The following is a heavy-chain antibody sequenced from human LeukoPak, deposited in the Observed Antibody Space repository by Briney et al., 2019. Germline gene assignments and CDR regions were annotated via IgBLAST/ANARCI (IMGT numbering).Heavy chain of an antibody. V-gene: IGHV3-49*04. CDR3: TKSGTAIVGTTAAYYFDY. CDR2: IRKQDGTT. CDR1: GFTFGEYS. J-gene: IGHJ4*02. Sequence: GGSLRLSCTASGFTFGEYSMSWVRQAPGKGLEWVGFIRKQDGTTEYAASVRGRFTISRDESNRIAYLQMNSLKTGDTAVYYCTKSGTAIVGTTAAYYFDYWGQGTLVTVSS. D-gene: IGHD1-26*01.